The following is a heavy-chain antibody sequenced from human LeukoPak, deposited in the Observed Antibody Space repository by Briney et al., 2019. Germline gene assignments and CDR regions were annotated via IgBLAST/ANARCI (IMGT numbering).Heavy chain of an antibody. J-gene: IGHJ4*02. Sequence: SETLSLTCTVSGGSISSYDWSWIRQPAGQGLEWIGRIYTSGSTNYNPSLKSRVTMSVDTSKYQFSLKLSSVTAADTAVYYCARDSSGFVTDYWGQGTLVTVSS. D-gene: IGHD3-22*01. CDR2: IYTSGST. V-gene: IGHV4-4*07. CDR3: ARDSSGFVTDY. CDR1: GGSISSYD.